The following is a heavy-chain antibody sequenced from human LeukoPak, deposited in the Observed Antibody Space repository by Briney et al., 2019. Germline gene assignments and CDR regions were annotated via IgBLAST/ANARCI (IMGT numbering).Heavy chain of an antibody. J-gene: IGHJ4*02. D-gene: IGHD6-19*01. CDR1: GFTFSSHA. CDR2: ISYDGSNK. Sequence: GGSLRLSCAASGFTFSSHAIHWVRQAPGTGLEGGAVISYDGSNKYYADSVKGRFTISRDDSKNTLYLQMNSLRAEDTAVYYCARTKTGYSSGWSGDLDYWGQGTLVTVSS. V-gene: IGHV3-30*04. CDR3: ARTKTGYSSGWSGDLDY.